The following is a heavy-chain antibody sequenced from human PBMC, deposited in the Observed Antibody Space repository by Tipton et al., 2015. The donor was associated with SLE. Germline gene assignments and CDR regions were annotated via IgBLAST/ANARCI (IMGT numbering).Heavy chain of an antibody. J-gene: IGHJ6*02. CDR2: INPNSGGT. CDR3: ARDPRYCSSTSCYSHEYYYGMDV. Sequence: QLVQSGAEVKKPGASVKVSCKASGYTFTGYYMHWVRQAPGQGLEWMGWINPNSGGTNYAQNFQGRVTMTRDTSISTAYMELSRLRSDDTAVYYCARDPRYCSSTSCYSHEYYYGMDVWGQGTTVTVSS. D-gene: IGHD2-2*02. V-gene: IGHV1-2*02. CDR1: GYTFTGYY.